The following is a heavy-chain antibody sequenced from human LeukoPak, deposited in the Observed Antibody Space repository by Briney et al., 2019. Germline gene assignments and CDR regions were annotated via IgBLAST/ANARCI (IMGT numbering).Heavy chain of an antibody. CDR2: VIPILGIA. CDR3: ASGGDYYDSSGWFDP. D-gene: IGHD3-22*01. J-gene: IGHJ5*02. Sequence: SVKVSCKASGGTFSSYAISWVRQAPGQGLEWMGRVIPILGIANYAQKFQGRVTITADKSTSTAYMELSSLRSEDTAVYYCASGGDYYDSSGWFDPWGKGTLVTVSS. V-gene: IGHV1-69*04. CDR1: GGTFSSYA.